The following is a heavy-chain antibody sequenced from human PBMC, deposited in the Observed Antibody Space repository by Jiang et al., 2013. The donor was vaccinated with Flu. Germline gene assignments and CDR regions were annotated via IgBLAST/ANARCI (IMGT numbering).Heavy chain of an antibody. D-gene: IGHD4-23*01. J-gene: IGHJ3*02. Sequence: KPSETLSLTCSVSGYSLASGLYWGWVRQPPGKGLEWIGSLHHSGTTYYNPSLQSRVTISVDTSKNQFSLRLSSVTAPDTAVYYCARTLPTSVVTPDAFDIWGQGTMVTISS. CDR1: GYSLASGLY. V-gene: IGHV4-38-2*01. CDR3: ARTLPTSVVTPDAFDI. CDR2: LHHSGTT.